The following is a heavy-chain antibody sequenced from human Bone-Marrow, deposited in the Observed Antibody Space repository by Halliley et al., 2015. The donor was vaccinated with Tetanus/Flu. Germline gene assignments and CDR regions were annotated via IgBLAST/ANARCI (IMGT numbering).Heavy chain of an antibody. J-gene: IGHJ4*02. CDR3: GRTRIAVTGYYFDY. D-gene: IGHD6-19*01. Sequence: WIGYIYYSGPTNSNPPLKTRVNISVDTSKNQFSLRLSSVTAADTAVYYCGRTRIAVTGYYFDYWGLGTLVTVSS. CDR2: IYYSGPT. V-gene: IGHV4-59*01.